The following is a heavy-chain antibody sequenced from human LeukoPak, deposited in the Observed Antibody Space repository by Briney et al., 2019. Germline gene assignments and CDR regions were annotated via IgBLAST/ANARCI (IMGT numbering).Heavy chain of an antibody. D-gene: IGHD4-23*01. CDR3: ARGLFAGGLYPDYFDY. Sequence: PGGSLRLSCTASGFTFSNFWMSWVRQAPGKGLEWVANIKPDGGDKYYVDSMEGRFTISRDNAKNSLYLQMNSLRAEDTAVYYCARGLFAGGLYPDYFDYWGQGTLVTVSS. CDR1: GFTFSNFW. J-gene: IGHJ4*02. CDR2: IKPDGGDK. V-gene: IGHV3-7*03.